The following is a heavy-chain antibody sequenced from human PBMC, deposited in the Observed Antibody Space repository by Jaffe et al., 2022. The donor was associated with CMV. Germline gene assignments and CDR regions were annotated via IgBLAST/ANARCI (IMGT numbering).Heavy chain of an antibody. D-gene: IGHD6-13*01. Sequence: QVQLVESGGGVVQPGRSLRLSCAASGFTFSSYGMHWVRQAPGKGLEWVAVIWYDGSNKYYADSVKGRFTISRDNSKNTLYLQMNSLRAEDTAVYYCARDTAAQQRYYYYYMDVWGKGTTVTVSS. V-gene: IGHV3-33*08. CDR3: ARDTAAQQRYYYYYMDV. CDR1: GFTFSSYG. J-gene: IGHJ6*03. CDR2: IWYDGSNK.